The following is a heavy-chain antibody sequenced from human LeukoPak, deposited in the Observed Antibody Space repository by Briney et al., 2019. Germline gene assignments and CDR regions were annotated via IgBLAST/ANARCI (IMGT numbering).Heavy chain of an antibody. V-gene: IGHV4-4*07. D-gene: IGHD5-12*01. Sequence: IPSETLSLTCTVSGGSISSYYWSWLRQPAGKGLEWIGRIYTSGSTNYNPSLKSRVTMSVDTSKNQFSLKLSSVTAADTAVYYCARTRRRDSGYDYLSFDYWGQGTLVTVSS. CDR1: GGSISSYY. CDR3: ARTRRRDSGYDYLSFDY. CDR2: IYTSGST. J-gene: IGHJ4*02.